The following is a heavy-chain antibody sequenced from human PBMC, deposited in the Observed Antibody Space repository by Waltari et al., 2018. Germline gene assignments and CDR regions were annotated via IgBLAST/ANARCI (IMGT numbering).Heavy chain of an antibody. CDR3: ARVQLSYYYYYYMDV. CDR1: GVSFSGYY. J-gene: IGHJ6*03. D-gene: IGHD1-1*01. CDR2: INHSGST. V-gene: IGHV4-34*01. Sequence: QVQLQQWGAGLLKPSETLSLTCAVYGVSFSGYYWSWFRQPPGKGLEWIGEINHSGSTNYNPSLKSRVTISVDTSKNQFSLKLSSVTAADTAVYYCARVQLSYYYYYYMDVWGKGTTVTVSS.